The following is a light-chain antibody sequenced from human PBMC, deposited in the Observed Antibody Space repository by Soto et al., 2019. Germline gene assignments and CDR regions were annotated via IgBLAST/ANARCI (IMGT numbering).Light chain of an antibody. J-gene: IGKJ5*01. CDR1: QSVGSSY. Sequence: MVLTQSPVTLSLSPGERGTLSCRASQSVGSSYLAWYQQKPGQAPRLLIYDASNRATGIPARFSGSGSGTDFTLTISSLEPEDFAVYYCQQRSNWPSFGQGTRLEIK. CDR3: QQRSNWPS. CDR2: DAS. V-gene: IGKV3-11*01.